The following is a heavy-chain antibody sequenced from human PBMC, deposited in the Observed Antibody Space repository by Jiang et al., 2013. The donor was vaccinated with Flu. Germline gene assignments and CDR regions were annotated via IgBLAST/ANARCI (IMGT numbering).Heavy chain of an antibody. CDR2: VIPIFGTA. V-gene: IGHV1-69*01. CDR1: GDTFTNYA. CDR3: ARTDRGSNWDRYQYYGMDV. Sequence: GAEVKKPGSSVTVSCKASGDTFTNYAISWVRQAPGQGLEWMGEVIPIFGTADFAQKFQGRVTTSADESTSTVYLELSQLRSDDTAVYYCARTDRGSNWDRYQYYGMDVWGPKGPRSPSPQ. J-gene: IGHJ6*01. D-gene: IGHD7-27*01.